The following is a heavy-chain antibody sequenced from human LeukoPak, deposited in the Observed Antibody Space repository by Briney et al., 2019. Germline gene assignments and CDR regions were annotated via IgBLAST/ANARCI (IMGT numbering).Heavy chain of an antibody. V-gene: IGHV4-59*01. CDR1: GGSISSYY. Sequence: SETLSPTCTVSGGSISSYYWSWIRQPPGKGLEWIGYIYYSGSTIYNPSLKSRVTISVDTSRNQFSLKLSSVTAADTAVYYCARDYYDSGLDYWGQGTLVTVSS. CDR3: ARDYYDSGLDY. J-gene: IGHJ4*02. CDR2: IYYSGST. D-gene: IGHD3-22*01.